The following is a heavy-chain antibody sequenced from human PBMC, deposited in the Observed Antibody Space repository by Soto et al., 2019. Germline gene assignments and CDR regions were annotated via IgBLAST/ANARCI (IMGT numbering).Heavy chain of an antibody. CDR2: IYPGDSDT. Sequence: GESLKISCKGTGYDFANYWIAWVRQMPGKGLEWMGIIYPGDSDTENSPSFQGQVTISADKSISTAYLQWSSLRASDTAVYYCAKDTYYYSSSGYYIFDSWGQGTLVTVSS. J-gene: IGHJ4*02. D-gene: IGHD3-22*01. CDR3: AKDTYYYSSSGYYIFDS. V-gene: IGHV5-51*01. CDR1: GYDFANYW.